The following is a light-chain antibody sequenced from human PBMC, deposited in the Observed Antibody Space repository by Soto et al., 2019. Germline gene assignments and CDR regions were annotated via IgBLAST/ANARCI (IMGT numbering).Light chain of an antibody. CDR2: SAS. Sequence: DIQVTQSPPSLSAPVGDRVTITCRTSQYISNYLNWYQHKVGKAPQLLIYSASTLQVGVPSRFSGSGSGTDFTLTISCLQSEDFATYYCQQYYSYPPFTFGQGTRLEIK. CDR3: QQYYSYPPFT. V-gene: IGKV1-39*01. CDR1: QYISNY. J-gene: IGKJ5*01.